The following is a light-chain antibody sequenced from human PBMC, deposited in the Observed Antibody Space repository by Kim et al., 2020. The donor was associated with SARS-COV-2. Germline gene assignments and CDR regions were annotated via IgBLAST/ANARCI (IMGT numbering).Light chain of an antibody. CDR3: QQSYSTPPT. V-gene: IGKV1-39*01. Sequence: ASVGDRVTITCRASQSISNYLNWYQQKPGEAPNLLIYAASSLQSGVPSRFSGSGSGTDFTLTISSLQPEDFATYYCQQSYSTPPTFGGGTKVDIK. CDR2: AAS. J-gene: IGKJ4*01. CDR1: QSISNY.